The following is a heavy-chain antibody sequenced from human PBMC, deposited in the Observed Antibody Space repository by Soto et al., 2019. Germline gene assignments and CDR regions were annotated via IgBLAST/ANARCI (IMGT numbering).Heavy chain of an antibody. CDR3: ARDGYDFWSGLYDAFDI. D-gene: IGHD3-3*01. CDR1: GYTFTSYD. CDR2: ISAYNGNT. J-gene: IGHJ3*02. V-gene: IGHV1-18*01. Sequence: GASVKVSCKASGYTFTSYDINWVRQAPGQGLEWMGWISAYNGNTNYAQKLQGRVTMTTDTSTSTAYMELRSLRSDDTAVYYCARDGYDFWSGLYDAFDIWGQGTMVTVSS.